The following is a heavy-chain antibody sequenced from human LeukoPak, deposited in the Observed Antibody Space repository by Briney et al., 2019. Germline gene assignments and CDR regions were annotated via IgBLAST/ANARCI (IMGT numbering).Heavy chain of an antibody. J-gene: IGHJ5*02. D-gene: IGHD2-2*01. CDR3: ARVVLGYCSSTSRSDNWFDP. CDR1: GGSISSYY. V-gene: IGHV4-4*07. Sequence: SETLSLTCTVSGGSISSYYWSWIRQPAGKGLEWIGRIYTSGSTNYNPSLKSRVTISVDKSKNQFSLKLSSVTAADTAVYYCARVVLGYCSSTSRSDNWFDPWGQGTLVTVSS. CDR2: IYTSGST.